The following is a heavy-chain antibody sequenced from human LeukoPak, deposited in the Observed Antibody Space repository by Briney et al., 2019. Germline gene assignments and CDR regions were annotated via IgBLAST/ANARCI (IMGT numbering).Heavy chain of an antibody. CDR3: ARRTTTAGYFDY. CDR1: GGSISSGGYY. CDR2: IYYSGST. J-gene: IGHJ4*02. V-gene: IGHV4-31*03. Sequence: PSETLSLTCTVSGGSISSGGYYWSWIRQPPGKGLEWIGYIYYSGSTYYNPSLQSRVTISKDTSKNQFSLKLSSVAAADTALYFCARRTTTAGYFDYWGQGILVTVSS. D-gene: IGHD6-13*01.